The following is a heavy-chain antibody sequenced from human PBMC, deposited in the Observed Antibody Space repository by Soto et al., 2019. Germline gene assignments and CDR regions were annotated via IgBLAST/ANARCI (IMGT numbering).Heavy chain of an antibody. CDR3: AREWGTSIAAAFDY. CDR2: ISNSGRII. V-gene: IGHV3-48*03. Sequence: EVQLVESGGGLVQPGGSLKLSCAASGFTFSSFEMNWVRQAPGKGLEWVSYISNSGRIIYYADSVKGRFTIYRDDAKNSLYLQMNSLRAEDTAVYYCAREWGTSIAAAFDYWGQGTLVTVSS. D-gene: IGHD6-6*01. CDR1: GFTFSSFE. J-gene: IGHJ4*02.